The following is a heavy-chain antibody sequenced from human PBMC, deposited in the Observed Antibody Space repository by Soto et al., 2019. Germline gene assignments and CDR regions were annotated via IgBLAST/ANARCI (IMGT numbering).Heavy chain of an antibody. J-gene: IGHJ3*02. CDR3: ARQPGYGDPLGGAFDI. D-gene: IGHD4-17*01. Sequence: GASVKVSCKASGYTVTSYGISWVRQAPGQGLEWMGWISAYNGNTNYAQKLQGRVTMTTDTSTSTAYMELRSLRSDDTAVYYCARQPGYGDPLGGAFDIWGQGTMVTVSS. V-gene: IGHV1-18*01. CDR1: GYTVTSYG. CDR2: ISAYNGNT.